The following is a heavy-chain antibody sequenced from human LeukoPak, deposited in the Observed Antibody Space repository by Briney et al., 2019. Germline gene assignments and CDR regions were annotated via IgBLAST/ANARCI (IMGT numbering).Heavy chain of an antibody. Sequence: ASVKVSCKASGGTFSSYAISWVRQAPGQGLEWMGGTIPIFGTANYAQKFQGRVTITADESTSTAYMELSSLRSEDTAVYYCARAACYYGSGSYHFDYWGQGTLVTVSS. J-gene: IGHJ4*02. CDR1: GGTFSSYA. CDR2: TIPIFGTA. V-gene: IGHV1-69*13. CDR3: ARAACYYGSGSYHFDY. D-gene: IGHD3-10*01.